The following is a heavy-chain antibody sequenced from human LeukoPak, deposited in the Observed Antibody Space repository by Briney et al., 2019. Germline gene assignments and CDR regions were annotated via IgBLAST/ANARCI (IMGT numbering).Heavy chain of an antibody. V-gene: IGHV3-30*04. J-gene: IGHJ4*02. CDR1: GFTFSNYA. CDR3: ARQMVTILDGILDH. CDR2: ISYDGTNK. Sequence: GRSLRLSCAASGFTFSNYAIHWVRQAPGKGLEWVSVISYDGTNKYYADSVKGRFTISRDNSKNTLYLQMNSLKTEDTALYYCARQMVTILDGILDHWGQGTLVTVSS. D-gene: IGHD5-24*01.